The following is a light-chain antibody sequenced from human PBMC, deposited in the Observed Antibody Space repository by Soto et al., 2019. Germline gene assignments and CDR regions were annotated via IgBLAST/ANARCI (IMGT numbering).Light chain of an antibody. V-gene: IGKV3-11*01. CDR3: QQAYSFPYT. CDR1: QSVSSY. Sequence: EIVLTQSPGTLSLSPGERATLSCRASQSVSSYLAWYQENPGQAPRLLIYGASSLHIGVPSRFSGSGSGTFFTLTINSLQPEDFATYFCQQAYSFPYTFGQGTKLEIK. J-gene: IGKJ2*01. CDR2: GAS.